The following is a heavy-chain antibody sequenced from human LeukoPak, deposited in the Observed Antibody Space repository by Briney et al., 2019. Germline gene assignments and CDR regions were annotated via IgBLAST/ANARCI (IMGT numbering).Heavy chain of an antibody. Sequence: SETLSLTCAVYGVSFSGYYWSWIRQPPGKGLEWLGEISPSGRANYNPSLKSRVTISVDKSKNQFSLRLTSVTAADTAVYYCARVIYGSGAYFQYWGQGSLVTVSS. V-gene: IGHV4-34*01. CDR1: GVSFSGYY. CDR3: ARVIYGSGAYFQY. J-gene: IGHJ4*02. D-gene: IGHD3-10*01. CDR2: ISPSGRA.